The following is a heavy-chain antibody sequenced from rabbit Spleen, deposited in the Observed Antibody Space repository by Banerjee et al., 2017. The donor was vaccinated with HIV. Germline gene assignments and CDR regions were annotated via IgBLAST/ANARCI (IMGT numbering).Heavy chain of an antibody. D-gene: IGHD8-1*01. Sequence: QSLEESGGDLVKPGASLTLTCKVSGFTISSSYWLCWVRQAPGKGLEWIGCIYAGSGGITYYASWAKGRLTISKASSTTVTLQMTSLTAADTATYFCATVGSNDYTGLWGQGTLVTVS. CDR3: ATVGSNDYTGL. V-gene: IGHV1S40*01. CDR1: GFTISSSYW. J-gene: IGHJ3*01. CDR2: IYAGSGGIT.